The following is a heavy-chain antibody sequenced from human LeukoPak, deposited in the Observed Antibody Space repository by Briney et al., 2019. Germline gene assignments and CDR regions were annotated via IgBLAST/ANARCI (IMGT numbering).Heavy chain of an antibody. D-gene: IGHD2-2*01. J-gene: IGHJ4*02. Sequence: SETLSLTCAVYGGSFSGYYWSWIRQPPGKGLEWIGEINHSGSTNYNPSLKSRVTISVDTSKNQFSLKLSSVTAADTAVYYCATGAVYCSSTSCPPSYWGQGTLVTVSS. V-gene: IGHV4-34*01. CDR3: ATGAVYCSSTSCPPSY. CDR2: INHSGST. CDR1: GGSFSGYY.